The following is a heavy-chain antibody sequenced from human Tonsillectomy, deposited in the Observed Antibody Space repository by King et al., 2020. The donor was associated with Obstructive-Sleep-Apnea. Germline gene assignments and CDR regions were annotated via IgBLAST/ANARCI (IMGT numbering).Heavy chain of an antibody. V-gene: IGHV3-21*01. Sequence: EPQLVQSGGGLVKPGGSVRLSCAASGFTFSSYSMNWVRQAPGKGLEWVSSISSRISYIYYADSVKGRFTISRDNAKKSLYLQMNSLRAEDTAVYCCARNNVYGDSGYYFGMDVWGQGTTVTVSS. CDR1: GFTFSSYS. CDR2: ISSRISYI. CDR3: ARNNVYGDSGYYFGMDV. D-gene: IGHD4-17*01. J-gene: IGHJ6*02.